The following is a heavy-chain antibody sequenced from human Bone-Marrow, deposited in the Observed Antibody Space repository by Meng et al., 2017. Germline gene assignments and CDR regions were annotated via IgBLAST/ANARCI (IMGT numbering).Heavy chain of an antibody. J-gene: IGHJ4*02. CDR2: IDPQSGDT. CDR1: GYNFPDYW. V-gene: IGHV1-2*06. D-gene: IGHD6-19*01. Sequence: QGQLVESGDEVKKPVASVTVSCKPSGYNFPDYWLHWVRRAPGQGLEWMGRIDPQSGDTHYAQRFQGRVTMTRDTSTSTVYMELSSLRSEDTAVYYCARNKGIAVAGTSDWGQGTLVTVSS. CDR3: ARNKGIAVAGTSD.